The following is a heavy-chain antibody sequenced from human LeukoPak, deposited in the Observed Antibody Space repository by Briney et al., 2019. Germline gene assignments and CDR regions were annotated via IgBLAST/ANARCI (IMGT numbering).Heavy chain of an antibody. D-gene: IGHD1-1*01. CDR2: ISGSGGST. J-gene: IGHJ4*02. V-gene: IGHV3-23*01. CDR3: AKWGTTGTTGDY. CDR1: GFTFSSYT. Sequence: GGSLRLSCTASGFTFSSYTMNWVRQAPGKGLEWVSAISGSGGSTYYADSVKGRLTISRDNSKNTLYLQMNSLRAEDTAVYYCAKWGTTGTTGDYWGQGTLVTVSS.